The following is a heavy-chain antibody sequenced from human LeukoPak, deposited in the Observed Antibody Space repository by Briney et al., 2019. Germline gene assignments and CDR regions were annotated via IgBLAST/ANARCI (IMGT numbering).Heavy chain of an antibody. CDR2: IYYSGNT. CDR3: AREDSGTSIDY. V-gene: IGHV4-59*01. J-gene: IGHJ4*01. D-gene: IGHD1-26*01. CDR1: GGSITSYY. Sequence: KTSETLSLTCTVSGGSITSYYYTWLRQPPGKGLEWIGYIYYSGNTNYNPSLKSRVTMSLDMSKNQFSLRLTSVTAADTAVYYCAREDSGTSIDYWGQGTLVTVSS.